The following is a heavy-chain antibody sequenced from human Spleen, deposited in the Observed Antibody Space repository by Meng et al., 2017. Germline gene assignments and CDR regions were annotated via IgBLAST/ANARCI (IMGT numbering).Heavy chain of an antibody. CDR3: ARGRGRQSLVTMFRRAQDLTYFDS. V-gene: IGHV4-59*12. CDR1: GDSLSTYY. Sequence: QVQLQASGPVRVRPSEPLSLTCTVSGDSLSTYYWSWIRQPPGKGLDWIGYVYYDGSADYSPSLKSRVSISLDTSKNQFSLKLTSVTAADTAVYYCARGRGRQSLVTMFRRAQDLTYFDSWGQGTLVTVSS. J-gene: IGHJ4*02. CDR2: VYYDGSA. D-gene: IGHD2-15*01.